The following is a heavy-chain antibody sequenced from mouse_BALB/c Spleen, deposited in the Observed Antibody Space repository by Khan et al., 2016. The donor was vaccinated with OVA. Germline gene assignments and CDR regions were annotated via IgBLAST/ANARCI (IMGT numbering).Heavy chain of an antibody. CDR1: GFSLSTYG. J-gene: IGHJ4*01. CDR2: IWSDGAS. D-gene: IGHD2-1*01. V-gene: IGHV2-6*02. Sequence: QVQLKESGPGLVAPSQRLSITCTVSGFSLSTYGVHWVRQPPGKGLEWLIVIWSDGASTYNSALKSRLNITKDNSKSQVFLNMNSLQTDDTAIYXCARGNFYAMDYWGQGTSVTVSS. CDR3: ARGNFYAMDY.